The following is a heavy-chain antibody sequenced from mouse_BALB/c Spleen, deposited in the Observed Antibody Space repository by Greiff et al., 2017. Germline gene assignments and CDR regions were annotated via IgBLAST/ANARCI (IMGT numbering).Heavy chain of an antibody. V-gene: IGHV3-6*02. D-gene: IGHD3-1*01. CDR1: GYSITSGYY. CDR3: ARVAVRGTYFDY. J-gene: IGHJ2*01. Sequence: EVQRVESGPGLVKPSQSLSLTCSVTGYSITSGYYWNWIRQFPGNKLEWMGYISYDGSNNYNPSLKNRISITRDTSKNQFFLKLNSVTTEDTATYYCARVAVRGTYFDYWGQGTTLTVSS. CDR2: ISYDGSN.